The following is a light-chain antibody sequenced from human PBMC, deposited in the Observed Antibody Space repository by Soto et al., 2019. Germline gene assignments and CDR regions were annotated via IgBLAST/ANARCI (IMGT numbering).Light chain of an antibody. V-gene: IGLV1-44*01. Sequence: QSVLTQPPSASGTPGQRVTISCSGSNSNIGSNPVNWYQQLPGTAPSLLIYSADQRPSGVPDRISGSKSGPSASLAISGLQSEDEADYYCAAWDASLNGVVFGGGTKVTVL. J-gene: IGLJ2*01. CDR2: SAD. CDR3: AAWDASLNGVV. CDR1: NSNIGSNP.